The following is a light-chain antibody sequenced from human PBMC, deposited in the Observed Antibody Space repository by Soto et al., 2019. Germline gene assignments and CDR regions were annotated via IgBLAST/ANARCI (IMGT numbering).Light chain of an antibody. CDR1: SSDVGGYNY. V-gene: IGLV2-8*01. Sequence: QSALTQPPSASGSPGQSVTISCTGTSSDVGGYNYVSWDQQHPGKAPKLMISEVSKRPSGVPDRVSGSKSGNTASLTVSGLQAEEEGDDYCSSFAGNNNLVFGGGTKLTVL. CDR2: EVS. CDR3: SSFAGNNNLV. J-gene: IGLJ2*01.